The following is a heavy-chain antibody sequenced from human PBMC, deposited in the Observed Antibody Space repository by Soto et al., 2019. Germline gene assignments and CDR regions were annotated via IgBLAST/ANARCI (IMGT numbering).Heavy chain of an antibody. J-gene: IGHJ4*02. Sequence: SETLSLTCTVSGGSISSGGYYWSWIRQHPGKGLEWIGYIYYSGSTNYNPSLKSRVTMSVDTSKNQFSLKLSSVTAADTAVYYCARVVARVRPGEMTAISCFDYWGQGTLVTVSS. CDR3: ARVVARVRPGEMTAISCFDY. V-gene: IGHV4-61*08. CDR1: GGSISSGGYY. CDR2: IYYSGST. D-gene: IGHD2-21*02.